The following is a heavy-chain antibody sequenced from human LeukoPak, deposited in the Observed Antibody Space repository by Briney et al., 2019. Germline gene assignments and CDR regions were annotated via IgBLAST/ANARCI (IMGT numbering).Heavy chain of an antibody. CDR2: ISTSSHYI. CDR1: GFTFSNYT. V-gene: IGHV3-21*01. CDR3: ARDQCSTTTCPIDY. Sequence: KSGGSLRLSSAASGFTFSNYTMNWVRQAPGKGLEWVSSISTSSHYIYYADSVKGRVTISRDNAKSSLYLQLDSLRAEDTAVYYCARDQCSTTTCPIDYWGQGTLVTVAS. J-gene: IGHJ4*02. D-gene: IGHD2-2*01.